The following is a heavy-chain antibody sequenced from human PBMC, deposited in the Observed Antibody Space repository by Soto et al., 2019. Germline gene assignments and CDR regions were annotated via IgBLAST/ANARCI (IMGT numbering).Heavy chain of an antibody. CDR3: ARDRLRFLEWSRGYYYYYGTEV. V-gene: IGHV4-34*01. J-gene: IGHJ6*01. D-gene: IGHD3-3*01. CDR1: GVSFSGYD. CDR2: INHSGST. Sequence: SETLSLTCAFYGVSFSGYDWSCIRHPPGKWLEWIGEINHSGSTNYNPSLKSRVTISVDTSKNQFSLKLSSVTAADTAVYYCARDRLRFLEWSRGYYYYYGTEVLGQGTTV.